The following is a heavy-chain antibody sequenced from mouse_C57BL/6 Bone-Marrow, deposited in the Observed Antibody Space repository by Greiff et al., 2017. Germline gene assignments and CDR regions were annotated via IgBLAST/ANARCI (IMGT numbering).Heavy chain of an antibody. D-gene: IGHD4-1*01. CDR2: INYDGSST. CDR3: ARGSNWDGDWYFDV. J-gene: IGHJ1*03. CDR1: GFTFSDYY. Sequence: EVQLVESEGGLVQPGSSMKLSCTASGFTFSDYYMAWVRQVPEKGLEWVANINYDGSSTYYLDSLKSRFIISRDNAKNILYLQMSSLKSEDTATYYCARGSNWDGDWYFDVWGTGTTVTVSS. V-gene: IGHV5-16*01.